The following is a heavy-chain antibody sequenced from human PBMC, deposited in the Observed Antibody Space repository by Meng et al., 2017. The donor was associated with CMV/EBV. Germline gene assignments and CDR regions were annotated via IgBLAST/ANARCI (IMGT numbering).Heavy chain of an antibody. J-gene: IGHJ4*02. V-gene: IGHV1-18*01. D-gene: IGHD3-10*01. Sequence: QLQQGQSGAEVKKLGASVKVSCKASGYTFTSYGISWGRQAPGQWLEWMGWISANNGNTNYAQKLQGRVTMTTDTSTSTAYMELRSLRSDDTAVYYCARDRTMVRGVTGYWGQGTLVTVSS. CDR3: ARDRTMVRGVTGY. CDR2: ISANNGNT. CDR1: GYTFTSYG.